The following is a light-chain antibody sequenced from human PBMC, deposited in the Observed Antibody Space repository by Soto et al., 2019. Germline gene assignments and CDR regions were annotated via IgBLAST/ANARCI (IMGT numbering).Light chain of an antibody. CDR2: EVS. V-gene: IGLV2-8*01. CDR1: SSDVGGYNY. Sequence: QSALTQPPSASGSPGQSVTISCTGTSSDVGGYNYVSWYQQHPGKAPKVMIYEVSKRPSGVPDRFSGSKSGNTASLTVSGLQAEVEADYYCSSYAGSNIVLFGGGTQLTVL. CDR3: SSYAGSNIVL. J-gene: IGLJ2*01.